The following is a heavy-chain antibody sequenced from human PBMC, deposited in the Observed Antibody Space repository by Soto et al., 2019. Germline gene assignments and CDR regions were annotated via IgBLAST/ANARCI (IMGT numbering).Heavy chain of an antibody. CDR1: WFSLSTTGEG. Sequence: QITLKESGPTLVKPTQTLTLTCTFSWFSLSTTGEGVGWIRQPPGKALEWLALIYWDDDKRYSPSLKSRLTITKDTSKNHVFLTMTNRDPVDTATYCCAHRGRDGYNWGYWGQGTLVTVSS. D-gene: IGHD5-12*01. CDR2: IYWDDDK. J-gene: IGHJ4*02. V-gene: IGHV2-5*02. CDR3: AHRGRDGYNWGY.